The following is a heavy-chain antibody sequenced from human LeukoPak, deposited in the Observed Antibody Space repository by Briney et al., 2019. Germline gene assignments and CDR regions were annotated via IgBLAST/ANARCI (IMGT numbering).Heavy chain of an antibody. CDR1: GGSISSSSYY. D-gene: IGHD2-8*02. Sequence: SETLSLTCTVSGGSISSSSYYWSWIRQPPGEGLEWIGNVYYSGNTNYNPSLKSRVTISVDTSKNQFSLKLSSVTAAETAIFYCARRGFCPGSGCNYFDYWGQGTLVTVSS. CDR3: ARRGFCPGSGCNYFDY. V-gene: IGHV4-61*05. CDR2: VYYSGNT. J-gene: IGHJ4*02.